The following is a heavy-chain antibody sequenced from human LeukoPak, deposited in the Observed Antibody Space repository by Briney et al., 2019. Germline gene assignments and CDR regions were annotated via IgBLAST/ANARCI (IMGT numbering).Heavy chain of an antibody. CDR1: GLTFSSYA. CDR3: ATLYYYDSSGQSRQFY. CDR2: INCRGGST. J-gene: IGHJ4*02. D-gene: IGHD3-22*01. Sequence: PGGAVRLSCAASGLTFSSYAMSWVRQGPGKGLEWVSGINCRGGSTKYEDSVKGGFTISRDNSNNTLYLLMNSLRAEDTAVYYCATLYYYDSSGQSRQFYWGQGTLVTVPS. V-gene: IGHV3-23*01.